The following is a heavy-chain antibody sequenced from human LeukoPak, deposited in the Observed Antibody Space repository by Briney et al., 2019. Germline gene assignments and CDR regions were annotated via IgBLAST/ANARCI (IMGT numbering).Heavy chain of an antibody. J-gene: IGHJ4*02. CDR3: ARDQRAEGFGELYDY. D-gene: IGHD3-10*01. V-gene: IGHV1-18*04. CDR1: GYTFTSYG. Sequence: EASVKVSCKASGYTFTSYGISWVRQAPGQGLEWMGWISAYNGNTNYAQKLQGRVTMTTGTSTSTAYMELRSLRSDDTAVYYCARDQRAEGFGELYDYWGQGTLVTVSS. CDR2: ISAYNGNT.